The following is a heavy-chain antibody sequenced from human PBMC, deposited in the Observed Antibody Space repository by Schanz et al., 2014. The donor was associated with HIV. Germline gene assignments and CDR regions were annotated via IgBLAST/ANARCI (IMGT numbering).Heavy chain of an antibody. CDR2: INSGSTIK. CDR1: GFMFSTYA. Sequence: EVRLVESGGGLVQPGRSLRLSCAASGFMFSTYAMHWVRQAPGKGLEWVSKINSGSTIKNYADSVKGRFTISRDNAKNSLYLQMNSLREDDTAIYYCVRDCVSGCPADYWGQGTLVTVSS. J-gene: IGHJ4*02. CDR3: VRDCVSGCPADY. D-gene: IGHD5-12*01. V-gene: IGHV3-48*02.